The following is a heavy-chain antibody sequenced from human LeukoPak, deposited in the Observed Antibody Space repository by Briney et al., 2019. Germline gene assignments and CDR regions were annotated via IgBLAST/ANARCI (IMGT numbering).Heavy chain of an antibody. CDR2: IYYSGST. CDR1: GGSFSGYY. Sequence: PSETLSLTCAVYGGSFSGYYWSWIRQHPGKGLEWIGYIYYSGSTYYNPSLKSRVTISVDTSKNQFSLKLSSVTAADTAVYYCQASLYGDYFSPQLDYWGQGTLVTVSS. V-gene: IGHV4-31*11. D-gene: IGHD4-17*01. J-gene: IGHJ4*02. CDR3: QASLYGDYFSPQLDY.